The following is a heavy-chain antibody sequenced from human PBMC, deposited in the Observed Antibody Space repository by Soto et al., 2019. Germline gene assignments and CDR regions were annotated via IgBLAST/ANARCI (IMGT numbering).Heavy chain of an antibody. J-gene: IGHJ4*02. Sequence: PWGSPRLSCAACGFTVSNYGMHGVRQDPGKGLEWVAVIWYDGSNKYYADSVKGRFTISRDNSKNTLYLQMNSLRVEDTAVYYCAKDPTSYDSSAQFDSWGQGTLVTVSS. V-gene: IGHV3-33*06. CDR1: GFTVSNYG. CDR2: IWYDGSNK. D-gene: IGHD3-22*01. CDR3: AKDPTSYDSSAQFDS.